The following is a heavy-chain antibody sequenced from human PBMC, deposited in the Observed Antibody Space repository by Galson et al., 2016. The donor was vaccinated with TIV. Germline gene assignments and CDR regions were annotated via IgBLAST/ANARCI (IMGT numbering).Heavy chain of an antibody. CDR3: ASPGAQTPPMRLPYYYYMNV. CDR2: INPVFGIP. Sequence: QSGAEVKKPGESLKVSCKASGGTFSSSGISWVRQAPGQGLEWMGGINPVFGIPNYAQKFQGRVTITADESTRTAYMELSSLRSEDTAVYYCASPGAQTPPMRLPYYYYMNVWGKGTTVTVSS. D-gene: IGHD6-25*01. CDR1: GGTFSSSG. J-gene: IGHJ6*03. V-gene: IGHV1-69*01.